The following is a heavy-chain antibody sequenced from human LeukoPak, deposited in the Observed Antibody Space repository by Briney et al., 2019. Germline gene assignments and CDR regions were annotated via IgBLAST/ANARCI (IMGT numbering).Heavy chain of an antibody. D-gene: IGHD5-24*01. V-gene: IGHV4-59*12. CDR2: IFYTGDT. J-gene: IGHJ4*02. CDR3: AREDGYNYDY. Sequence: NSSETLSLTCTVSAGSITTYYWSWIRQPPGKGLEWVGYIFYTGDTSFSPSLKSRVTISVDTSKNQFSLKLSSVTAADTAVYYCAREDGYNYDYWGQGTLVTVSS. CDR1: AGSITTYY.